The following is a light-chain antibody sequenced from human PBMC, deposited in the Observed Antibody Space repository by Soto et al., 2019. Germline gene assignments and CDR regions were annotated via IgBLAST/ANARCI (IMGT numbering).Light chain of an antibody. CDR1: SSDIGGYDY. Sequence: QSALTQPASVSGSPGQSITLSCTGTSSDIGGYDYVSWYQRHPGKAPKLIIYDVNNRPSGVSNRFSGSKSGNTASLTISGLQAEDGADYYCTSYASGSSQMVFGGGTKLTGL. J-gene: IGLJ3*02. CDR2: DVN. CDR3: TSYASGSSQMV. V-gene: IGLV2-14*01.